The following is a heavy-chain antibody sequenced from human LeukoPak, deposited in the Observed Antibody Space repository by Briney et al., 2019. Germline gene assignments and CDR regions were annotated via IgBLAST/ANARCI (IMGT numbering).Heavy chain of an antibody. J-gene: IGHJ4*02. D-gene: IGHD1-26*01. V-gene: IGHV1-3*01. Sequence: ASVKVSCKASGYTFTSYAMNWVRQAPGQRLEWMGWINAVNSNTKYSQKFQDRVTITRDTSASTAYMELSSLRSEDTAVYYCARDLWEQPTGLDYWGQGTLVTVSS. CDR1: GYTFTSYA. CDR2: INAVNSNT. CDR3: ARDLWEQPTGLDY.